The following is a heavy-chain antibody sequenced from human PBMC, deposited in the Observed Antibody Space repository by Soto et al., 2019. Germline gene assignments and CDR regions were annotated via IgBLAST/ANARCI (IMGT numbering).Heavy chain of an antibody. CDR2: INPNSGGT. CDR3: AREGVVADPDRSLPPNYYYGMDV. Sequence: GASVKVSCKASGYTFTSYDMHWVRQAPGQGLEWMGWINPNSGGTNYAQKFQGWVTMTRDTSISTAYMELSRLRSDDTAVYYCAREGVVADPDRSLPPNYYYGMDVWGQGTTVTVSS. J-gene: IGHJ6*02. D-gene: IGHD3-22*01. V-gene: IGHV1-2*04. CDR1: GYTFTSYD.